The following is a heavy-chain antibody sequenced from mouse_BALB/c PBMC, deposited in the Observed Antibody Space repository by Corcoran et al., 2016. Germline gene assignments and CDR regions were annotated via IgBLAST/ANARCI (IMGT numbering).Heavy chain of an antibody. Sequence: EVQMQQSGPELVKPGASVKMSCKASGYTFTSYDMHWVKQKPGQGLEWIGYINPYNAGTKYNEKFKGKATLTSDKSSSTAYMELSSLTSEDSAVYYCARGVYDGGFAYWGQGTLVTVSA. CDR2: INPYNAGT. V-gene: IGHV1S136*01. CDR3: ARGVYDGGFAY. D-gene: IGHD2-12*01. CDR1: GYTFTSYD. J-gene: IGHJ3*01.